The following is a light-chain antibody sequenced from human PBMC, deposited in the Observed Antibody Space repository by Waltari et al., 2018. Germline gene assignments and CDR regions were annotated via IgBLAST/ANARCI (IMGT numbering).Light chain of an antibody. V-gene: IGLV2-14*01. J-gene: IGLJ2*01. CDR1: NNDIGAHNL. CDR3: SSYATRYMVL. CDR2: EVS. Sequence: QSALTQPASVSGSVGQSISISCTGSNNDIGAHNLVSWYQQYPGKPPKLVIYEVSNRPSGVSNRFSASKSGTTASLAISGLQAEDEAEYFCSSYATRYMVLVGGGTRVTVL.